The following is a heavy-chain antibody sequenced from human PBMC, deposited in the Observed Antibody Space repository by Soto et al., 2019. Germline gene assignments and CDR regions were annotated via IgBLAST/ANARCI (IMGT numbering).Heavy chain of an antibody. CDR2: ISTNGGST. V-gene: IGHV3-64D*06. Sequence: PGGSLRLSCAASGFTFSSYAMHWVRQAPGKGLEYVSAISTNGGSTHYADSVKGRFTISRDNSKNTQYLQMSSLRADDTAVYYCVKGEYYYDSSGYYPFDYWGQGTLVTVPS. CDR3: VKGEYYYDSSGYYPFDY. D-gene: IGHD3-22*01. J-gene: IGHJ4*02. CDR1: GFTFSSYA.